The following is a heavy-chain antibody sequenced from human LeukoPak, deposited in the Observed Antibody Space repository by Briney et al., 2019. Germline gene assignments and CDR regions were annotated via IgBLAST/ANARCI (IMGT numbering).Heavy chain of an antibody. J-gene: IGHJ3*02. V-gene: IGHV4-34*01. D-gene: IGHD3-9*01. Sequence: SETLSLTCAVYGGSFSGYYWSWLRQPPGKGLEWIGEINHSGSTNYNPSLKSRVTISVDTSKNQFSLKLSSVTAADTAVYYCARAYYDILTGPLSDAFDIWGQGTMVTVSS. CDR3: ARAYYDILTGPLSDAFDI. CDR2: INHSGST. CDR1: GGSFSGYY.